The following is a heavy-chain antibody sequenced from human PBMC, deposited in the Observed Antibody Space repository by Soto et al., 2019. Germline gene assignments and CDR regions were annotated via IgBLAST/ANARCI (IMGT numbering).Heavy chain of an antibody. J-gene: IGHJ6*02. D-gene: IGHD3-10*01. V-gene: IGHV1-18*01. CDR3: AREGYYSGSGTYSPPRYYGMDV. Sequence: ASVMVSCKASGYTFSSYGLSWVRQAPGQGLEWMGWISDYNGNTHYAQKFQGRVIMTTDTSTRTAYMELRSLRSDDTAVYFCAREGYYSGSGTYSPPRYYGMDVWGQ. CDR1: GYTFSSYG. CDR2: ISDYNGNT.